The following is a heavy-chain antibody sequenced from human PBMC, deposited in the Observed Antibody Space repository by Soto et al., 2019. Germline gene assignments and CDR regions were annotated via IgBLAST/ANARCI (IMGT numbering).Heavy chain of an antibody. CDR1: GFSLSTSGVG. CDR3: AQRPGPHDAFDI. J-gene: IGHJ3*02. D-gene: IGHD3-10*01. CDR2: IYWDDDK. V-gene: IGHV2-5*02. Sequence: QITLKESGPTLVKPTQTLTLTCTFSGFSLSTSGVGVGWIRQPPGKALEWLALIYWDDDKRYSPSLKSRLTITKDTSKNQVVLTMTNMDPVDTATYYCAQRPGPHDAFDIWGQGTMVTVSS.